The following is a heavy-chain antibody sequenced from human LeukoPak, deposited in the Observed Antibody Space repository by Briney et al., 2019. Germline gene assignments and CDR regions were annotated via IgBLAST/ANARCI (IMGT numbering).Heavy chain of an antibody. CDR1: GGSISSYY. Sequence: PSETLSLTCTVSGGSISSYYWSWIRQPAGKGLEWIGRIYTSGSTNYNPSLKSRVTISVDTSKNQFSLKLSSVTAADTAVYYCARGLGYDFWSGYYMDVWGKGTTVTVSS. CDR3: ARGLGYDFWSGYYMDV. CDR2: IYTSGST. V-gene: IGHV4-4*07. J-gene: IGHJ6*03. D-gene: IGHD3-3*01.